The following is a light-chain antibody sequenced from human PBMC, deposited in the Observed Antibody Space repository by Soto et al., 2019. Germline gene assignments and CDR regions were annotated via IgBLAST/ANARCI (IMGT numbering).Light chain of an antibody. CDR2: GNR. J-gene: IGLJ3*02. CDR1: NSNLGAGYD. CDR3: HAYDDSLTAFV. Sequence: QSVLTQPPSVSGAPGQRVTISCTGNNSNLGAGYDVHWYQQLPGAAPKLVIFGNRNRPSGVPERFSGSKSGTSASLAITGLQAEYEADYYCHAYDDSLTAFVFGGGTKVTVL. V-gene: IGLV1-40*01.